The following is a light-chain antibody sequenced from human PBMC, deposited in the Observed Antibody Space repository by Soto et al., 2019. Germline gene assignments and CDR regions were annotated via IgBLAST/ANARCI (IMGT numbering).Light chain of an antibody. V-gene: IGLV2-23*02. CDR3: CSYAGSSTDV. J-gene: IGLJ1*01. CDR1: SSDVGSYNL. CDR2: EVS. Sequence: QSALTQPASVSGSPGQSITISCTGTSSDVGSYNLVSWYQQHPGKAPKLTIYEVSKRPSGVSNRFSGSKSGNTASLTISGLQAEDEADYYCCSYAGSSTDVFGTGTKVTVL.